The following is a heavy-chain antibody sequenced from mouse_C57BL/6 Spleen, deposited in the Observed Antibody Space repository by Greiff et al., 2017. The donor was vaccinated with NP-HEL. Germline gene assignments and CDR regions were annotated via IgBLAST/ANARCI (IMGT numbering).Heavy chain of an antibody. Sequence: VQLQQSGAELARPGASVKMSCKASGYTFTSYTMHWVKQRPGQGLEWIGYINPSSGYTKYNQKFKDKATLTADKSSSTAYMQLSSLTSEDSAVYYCAREGAQDSSDHYFDDWGQGTTLTVSS. CDR2: INPSSGYT. J-gene: IGHJ2*01. D-gene: IGHD3-2*02. V-gene: IGHV1-4*01. CDR3: AREGAQDSSDHYFDD. CDR1: GYTFTSYT.